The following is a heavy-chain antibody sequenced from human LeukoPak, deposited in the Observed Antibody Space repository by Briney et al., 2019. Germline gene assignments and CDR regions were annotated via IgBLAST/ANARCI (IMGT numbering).Heavy chain of an antibody. D-gene: IGHD6-13*01. J-gene: IGHJ4*02. CDR2: ISSSGSVI. CDR3: ARGRWYEGVYFDY. CDR1: GFTFSDSY. Sequence: GGSLRLSCAASGFTFSDSYMTWIRQAPGKGLEWISHISSSGSVIYHADSVKGRFTISRDNTKNSLYLQMNSLRAEDTAVYYCARGRWYEGVYFDYWGQGTLVTVSS. V-gene: IGHV3-11*04.